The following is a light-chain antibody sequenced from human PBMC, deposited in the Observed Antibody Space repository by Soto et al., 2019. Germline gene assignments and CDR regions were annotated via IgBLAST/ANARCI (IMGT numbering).Light chain of an antibody. V-gene: IGKV1-5*03. CDR1: QRISSW. CDR2: EAS. Sequence: DIPMTQSPSTLSASVGDRVTITCRASQRISSWLAWYQQNPGQAPKLLIYEASSLESGVPSRFSGSGSGTEFTLTISSLQPDDFATYYCQQYNSYSWTFGQGTKVEIK. CDR3: QQYNSYSWT. J-gene: IGKJ1*01.